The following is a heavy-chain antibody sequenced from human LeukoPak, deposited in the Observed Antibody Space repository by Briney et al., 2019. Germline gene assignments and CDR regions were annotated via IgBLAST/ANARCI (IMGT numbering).Heavy chain of an antibody. CDR1: GGTFSSYA. J-gene: IGHJ5*02. D-gene: IGHD4-17*01. Sequence: SVKVSCKASGGTFSSYAISWVRQAPGQGLEWMGGIIPIFGTANYAQKFQGRVTITADESTSTAYVELSSLRSEDTAVYYCARESGDYGDFDPWGQGTLVTVSS. V-gene: IGHV1-69*01. CDR3: ARESGDYGDFDP. CDR2: IIPIFGTA.